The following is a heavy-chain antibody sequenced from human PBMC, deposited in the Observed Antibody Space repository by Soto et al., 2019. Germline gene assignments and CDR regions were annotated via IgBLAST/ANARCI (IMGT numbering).Heavy chain of an antibody. Sequence: QVQLQESGPGLVKPSETLSLSCSVSGGSVSSGSHYWSWIRQPPGKGLEWIGFIYDSGSTHYNPSLRSRVTISLHTSKNQFSLTLSSVTAADTAVYYCAGRSGEGWFDPWGQGTLVTVSS. J-gene: IGHJ5*02. CDR2: IYDSGST. CDR3: AGRSGEGWFDP. V-gene: IGHV4-61*01. D-gene: IGHD2-15*01. CDR1: GGSVSSGSHY.